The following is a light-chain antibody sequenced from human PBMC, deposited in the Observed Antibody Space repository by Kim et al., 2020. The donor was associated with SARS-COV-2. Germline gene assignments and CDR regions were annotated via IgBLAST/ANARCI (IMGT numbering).Light chain of an antibody. Sequence: VTPVQTASSTCSGDKLGDKYVCWFQQKSGQSPILVIYQNDKRPSGIPERFSGSNSGNTATLTISGTQTMDEADYYCQAWDSSTAKFGGGTQLTVL. CDR3: QAWDSSTAK. CDR2: QND. J-gene: IGLJ2*01. V-gene: IGLV3-1*01. CDR1: KLGDKY.